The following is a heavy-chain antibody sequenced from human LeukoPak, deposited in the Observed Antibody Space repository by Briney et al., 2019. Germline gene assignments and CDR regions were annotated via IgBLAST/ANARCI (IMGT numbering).Heavy chain of an antibody. CDR2: ISYDGSNK. D-gene: IGHD3-10*01. CDR3: ARGQWFGELLFQPPRWFDP. CDR1: GFTFSNYA. Sequence: PGGSLRLSCAASGFTFSNYAMHWVRQAPGKGLEWVAVISYDGSNKYYADSVKGRFTISRDNSKNTLYLQMNSLRAEDTAVYYCARGQWFGELLFQPPRWFDPWGQGTLVTVSS. J-gene: IGHJ5*02. V-gene: IGHV3-30-3*01.